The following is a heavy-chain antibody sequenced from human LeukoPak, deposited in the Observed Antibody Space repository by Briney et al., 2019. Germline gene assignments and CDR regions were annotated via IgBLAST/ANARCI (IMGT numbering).Heavy chain of an antibody. CDR1: GITLSNYG. Sequence: GGSLRLSCAVSGITLSNYGMSWVRQAPGKGLEWVAGISGSGGGTNYADSVKGRFTISRDNSKNTLFLQMNRLRAEDTAVYYCARDGTGFSSGMGVWGQGTTVTVSS. J-gene: IGHJ6*02. CDR2: ISGSGGGT. V-gene: IGHV3-23*01. D-gene: IGHD7-27*01. CDR3: ARDGTGFSSGMGV.